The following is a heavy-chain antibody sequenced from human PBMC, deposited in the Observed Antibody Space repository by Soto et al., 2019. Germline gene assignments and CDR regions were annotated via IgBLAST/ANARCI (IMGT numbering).Heavy chain of an antibody. Sequence: ASVKVSCKASGYTFTSYFIHWVRQAPGQGLEWMGIINPSGGSTNYAQKFQGRVTMTSDTSTSTVYMELSSLRSDDTAVYYFAGDPANLLPDPFDIWGQGTMVTVS. CDR3: AGDPANLLPDPFDI. CDR1: GYTFTSYF. CDR2: INPSGGST. J-gene: IGHJ3*02. V-gene: IGHV1-46*03.